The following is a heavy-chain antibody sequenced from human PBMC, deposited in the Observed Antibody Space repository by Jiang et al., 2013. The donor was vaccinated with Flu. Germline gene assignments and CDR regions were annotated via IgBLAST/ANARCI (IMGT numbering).Heavy chain of an antibody. CDR2: ISYEGGNK. D-gene: IGHD6-19*01. V-gene: IGHV3-30*18. CDR3: AKQPRPWLDTKYFFDY. J-gene: IGHJ4*02. CDR1: GFTFRTYG. Sequence: QLVESGGGVVQVGRSLRISCAASGFTFRTYGMHWVRQAPGKGLEWVAVISYEGGNKYYADSVKGRFTISRDNSKNTLYLEMNSLRAEDTAMYYCAKQPRPWLDTKYFFDYWGLGTLVTVSP.